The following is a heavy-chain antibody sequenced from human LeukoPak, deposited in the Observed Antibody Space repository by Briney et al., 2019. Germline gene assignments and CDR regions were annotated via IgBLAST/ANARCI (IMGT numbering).Heavy chain of an antibody. CDR2: ISYDGSNK. J-gene: IGHJ4*02. CDR3: ARTGGLRSGQGFDY. Sequence: PGGSLRLSCAASGFTFSSYAMHWVRQAPGKGLEWVAVISYDGSNKYYADSVKGRFTISRDNSKNTLYLQMNSLRAEDTAVYYCARTGGLRSGQGFDYWGQGTLVTVSS. D-gene: IGHD5-12*01. CDR1: GFTFSSYA. V-gene: IGHV3-30-3*01.